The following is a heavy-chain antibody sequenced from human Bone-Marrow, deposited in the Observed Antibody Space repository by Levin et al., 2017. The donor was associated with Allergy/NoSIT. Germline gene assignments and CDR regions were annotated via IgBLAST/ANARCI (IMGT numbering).Heavy chain of an antibody. CDR1: GGSFSGYY. Sequence: MASETLSLTCAVYGGSFSGYYWSWIRQPPGKGLEWIGEINHSGSTNYNPSLKSRVTISVDTSKNQFSLKLSSVTAADTAVYYCARAPPFMGRAGYYGMDVWGQGTTVTVSS. V-gene: IGHV4-34*01. CDR3: ARAPPFMGRAGYYGMDV. CDR2: INHSGST. J-gene: IGHJ6*02. D-gene: IGHD3-10*01.